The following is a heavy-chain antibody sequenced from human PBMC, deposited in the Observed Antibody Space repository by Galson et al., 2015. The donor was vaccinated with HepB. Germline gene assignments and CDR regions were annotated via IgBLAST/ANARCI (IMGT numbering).Heavy chain of an antibody. CDR2: IRYDGSNK. CDR1: GFTFSSYG. Sequence: SLRLSCAASGFTFSSYGMHWVRQAPGKGLEWVAFIRYDGSNKYYADSVKGRFTISRDNSKNTLYLQMNSLRAEDTAVYYCAKDMSGYSSGWYPLDYWGQGTLVTVSS. J-gene: IGHJ4*02. CDR3: AKDMSGYSSGWYPLDY. V-gene: IGHV3-30*02. D-gene: IGHD6-19*01.